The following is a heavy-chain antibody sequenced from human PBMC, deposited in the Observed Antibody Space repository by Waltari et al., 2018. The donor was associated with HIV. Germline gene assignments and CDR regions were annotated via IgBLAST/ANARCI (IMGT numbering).Heavy chain of an antibody. CDR3: ARGYCGTTSCWQRGGWFDP. CDR2: VHTNTGNP. CDR1: GYTFTNYA. D-gene: IGHD2-2*01. J-gene: IGHJ5*02. Sequence: QVQLVQSGSELKKPGASVKVSCKASGYTFTNYAMNWVRQAHGQGLEWMGWVHTNTGNPTYAQGFTGRFVFSLDTSVSTAYLQISSLKAEDTAVYYCARGYCGTTSCWQRGGWFDPWGQGTLLTVSS. V-gene: IGHV7-4-1*02.